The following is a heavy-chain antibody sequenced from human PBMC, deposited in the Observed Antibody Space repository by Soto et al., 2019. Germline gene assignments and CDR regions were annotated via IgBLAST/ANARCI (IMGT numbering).Heavy chain of an antibody. Sequence: ASVKVSCKASGYTFTSYAMHWVRQAPGQRLEWMGWINAGNGNTKYSQKFQGRVTITRDTSASTAYMELSSLRSEDTAVYYCARDNDRTIFGVDIQLGYWGQGTLVTVSS. J-gene: IGHJ4*02. CDR1: GYTFTSYA. CDR2: INAGNGNT. CDR3: ARDNDRTIFGVDIQLGY. D-gene: IGHD3-3*01. V-gene: IGHV1-3*01.